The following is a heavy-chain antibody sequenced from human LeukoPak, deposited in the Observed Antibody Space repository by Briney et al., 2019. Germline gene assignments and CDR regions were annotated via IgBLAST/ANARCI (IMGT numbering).Heavy chain of an antibody. CDR1: GFTLSNYA. D-gene: IGHD2-15*01. J-gene: IGHJ3*02. Sequence: GGSLRLSCSAAGFTLSNYAMTWVRQAPGKGLEWVSSISGSGGSTYYADSVKGRFTISRDNSKNTLYLQMYSLRAEDTAVYYCAKDLRYYSGGSCYGKGAFDIWGQGTVVTVSS. CDR3: AKDLRYYSGGSCYGKGAFDI. V-gene: IGHV3-23*01. CDR2: ISGSGGST.